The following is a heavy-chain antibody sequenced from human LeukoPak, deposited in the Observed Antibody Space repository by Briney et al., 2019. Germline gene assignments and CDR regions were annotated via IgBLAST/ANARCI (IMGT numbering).Heavy chain of an antibody. Sequence: GGSLRLSCAASGFPFSYYAMHWVRRAPGKELEYVSAISSNGGSIHYSNSVKGRFTISRDNSKNTLYLQMDSLRAEDMAVYYCARDTCGCGSGWHLYWYFDLWGRGTLVTVSS. J-gene: IGHJ2*01. CDR1: GFPFSYYA. CDR2: ISSNGGSI. CDR3: ARDTCGCGSGWHLYWYFDL. V-gene: IGHV3-64*01. D-gene: IGHD6-19*01.